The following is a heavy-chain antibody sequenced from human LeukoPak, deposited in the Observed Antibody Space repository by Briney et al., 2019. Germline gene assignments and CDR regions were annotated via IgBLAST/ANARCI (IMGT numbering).Heavy chain of an antibody. CDR2: IKEEGREY. V-gene: IGHV3-7*01. D-gene: IGHD3-10*01. CDR1: RLIHSSYR. J-gene: IGHJ4*02. Sequence: GGTLSLSCECCRLIHSSYRMTWLRQPRGRERVRVAYIKEEGREYFYVGSVKGRFTISRDNARKSVYLQTNSLRVEDTAVYYCARGAGVFFDNWGQGTLVTVSS. CDR3: ARGAGVFFDN.